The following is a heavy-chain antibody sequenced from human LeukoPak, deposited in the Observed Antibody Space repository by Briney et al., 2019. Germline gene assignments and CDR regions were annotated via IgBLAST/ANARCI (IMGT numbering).Heavy chain of an antibody. CDR2: ISGSGGST. J-gene: IGHJ6*02. Sequence: GGSLRLSCAASGFTFSSYAMSWVRQAPGKGLEWGSAISGSGGSTYYADSVKGRFTISRDNSKNTLYVQMNSLRAEDTAVPYCAKDLKSGSGTYGMDVWGQGTTVTVSS. CDR1: GFTFSSYA. D-gene: IGHD3-10*01. CDR3: AKDLKSGSGTYGMDV. V-gene: IGHV3-23*01.